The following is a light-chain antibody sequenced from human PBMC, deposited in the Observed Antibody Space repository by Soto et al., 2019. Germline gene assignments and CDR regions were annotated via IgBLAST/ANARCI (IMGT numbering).Light chain of an antibody. Sequence: EIVLTPSPATLSLSPGERATLSCSASQSFSSYLAWYQQKPGQAPRLLIDDASNRATGIPARFSASGSGTEFTLTLSSLQPDDFATYYCQQYDSYSRTFGQGTNVDNK. V-gene: IGKV3-11*01. CDR3: QQYDSYSRT. J-gene: IGKJ1*01. CDR2: DAS. CDR1: QSFSSY.